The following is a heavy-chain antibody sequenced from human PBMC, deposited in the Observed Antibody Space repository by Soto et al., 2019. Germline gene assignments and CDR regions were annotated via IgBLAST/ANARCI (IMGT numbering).Heavy chain of an antibody. CDR3: AKGDNRYYYDF. D-gene: IGHD1-20*01. CDR2: ISEGDPIT. Sequence: PGGSLRLSCAASGFTFRNYAMTWVRQAPGKGLEWVSSISEGDPITYYADSVKGRFTISRDNSKNTLSLQMNGLRGDDTAAYYCAKGDNRYYYDFWGQGTLVTVSS. CDR1: GFTFRNYA. V-gene: IGHV3-23*01. J-gene: IGHJ4*02.